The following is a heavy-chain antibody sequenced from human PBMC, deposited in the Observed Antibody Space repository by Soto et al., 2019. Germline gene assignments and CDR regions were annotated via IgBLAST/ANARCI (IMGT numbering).Heavy chain of an antibody. Sequence: ASVKVSCKASGYTFTRSGISWVRQAPGQRLEWMGLINGDSGNTLDSQKFQGRVTISRDTSANTAYMELSSLRSEDTAVYYCARGTNPTSYLIDYWGQGTLVTVSS. D-gene: IGHD3-16*02. CDR1: GYTFTRSG. CDR2: INGDSGNT. V-gene: IGHV1-3*01. CDR3: ARGTNPTSYLIDY. J-gene: IGHJ4*02.